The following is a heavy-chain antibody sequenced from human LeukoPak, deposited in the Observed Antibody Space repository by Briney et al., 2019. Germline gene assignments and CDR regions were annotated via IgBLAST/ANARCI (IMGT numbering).Heavy chain of an antibody. D-gene: IGHD4/OR15-4a*01. J-gene: IGHJ3*02. V-gene: IGHV3-23*01. CDR1: GFAFSTYA. Sequence: GGSLRLSCAASGFAFSTYAMNWVRQAPGKGLEWVSALSGSDESTYYADSVKGRFTISRDNSKNTLYLQMNSLRAEDTAVYYCARRNDFGAFDIWGQGTMVTVSS. CDR2: LSGSDEST. CDR3: ARRNDFGAFDI.